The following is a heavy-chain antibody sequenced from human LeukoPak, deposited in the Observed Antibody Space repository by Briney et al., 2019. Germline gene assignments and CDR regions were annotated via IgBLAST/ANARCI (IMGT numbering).Heavy chain of an antibody. CDR3: ARDLVVVVAATMDYGMDV. Sequence: SETLSLTCTVSGGSVSSGSYYWSWIRQPPGKGLEWIGYIYYSGSTNYNPSLKSRVTISVDTSKNQFSLKLSSVTAADTAVYYCARDLVVVVAATMDYGMDVWGKETTVTVPS. CDR2: IYYSGST. CDR1: GGSVSSGSYY. D-gene: IGHD2-15*01. V-gene: IGHV4-61*01. J-gene: IGHJ6*04.